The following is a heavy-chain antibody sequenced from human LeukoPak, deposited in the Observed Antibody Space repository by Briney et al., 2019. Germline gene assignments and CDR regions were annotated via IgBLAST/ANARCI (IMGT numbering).Heavy chain of an antibody. J-gene: IGHJ3*02. D-gene: IGHD2-15*01. Sequence: SETLSLTCAVYGGSFSGYYWSWIPHPPGKGREWIGEINHSGSTNYNPPLKSRVTISVDTSKNQFSLKLSSVTAADTAVYYCARAGLLPWDIWGQGTMVTVSS. CDR2: INHSGST. CDR3: ARAGLLPWDI. CDR1: GGSFSGYY. V-gene: IGHV4-34*01.